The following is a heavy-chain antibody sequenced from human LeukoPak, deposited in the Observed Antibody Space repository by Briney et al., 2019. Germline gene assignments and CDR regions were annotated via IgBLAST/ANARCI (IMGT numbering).Heavy chain of an antibody. CDR2: ISGSGGST. CDR1: GFTFSSYA. V-gene: IGHV3-23*01. CDR3: AKDLSYYYYYYGVDV. J-gene: IGHJ6*02. Sequence: GGSLRLSCAASGFTFSSYAMSWVRQAPGKGLEWVSAISGSGGSTYYADSVKGRFTISRDNSKNTLYLQMNSLRAEDTAVYYCAKDLSYYYYYYGVDVWGQGTTVTVSS.